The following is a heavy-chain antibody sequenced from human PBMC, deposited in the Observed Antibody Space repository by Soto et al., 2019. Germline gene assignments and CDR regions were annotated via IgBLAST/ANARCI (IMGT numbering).Heavy chain of an antibody. CDR1: GDSISITSYY. V-gene: IGHV4-39*01. Sequence: PSETLSLTCTVSGDSISITSYYWGWVRQPPGKGLEWIGSIHYSGSTHYNPSLQSRVTISGDASKKQFSLKLRSVTAAGTAVYYCASTKDETLYFDYWGQGTLVTVSS. CDR2: IHYSGST. CDR3: ASTKDETLYFDY. D-gene: IGHD2-15*01. J-gene: IGHJ4*02.